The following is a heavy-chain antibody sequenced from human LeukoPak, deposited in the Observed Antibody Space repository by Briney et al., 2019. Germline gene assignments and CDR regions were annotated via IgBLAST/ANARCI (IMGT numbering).Heavy chain of an antibody. J-gene: IGHJ4*02. CDR1: GFTFSSYG. D-gene: IGHD3-10*01. Sequence: GGSLRLSCAASGFTFSSYGMHWVRQAPGKGLEWVAVISYDGSNKYYADFVKGRFTISRDNSKNTLYLQMNSLRAEDTAVYYCAKDRALHGYFDYWGQGTLVTVSS. CDR3: AKDRALHGYFDY. CDR2: ISYDGSNK. V-gene: IGHV3-30*18.